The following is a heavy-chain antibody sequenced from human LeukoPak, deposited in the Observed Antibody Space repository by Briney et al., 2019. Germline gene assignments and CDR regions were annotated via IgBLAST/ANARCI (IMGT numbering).Heavy chain of an antibody. CDR2: ISSSGSTI. J-gene: IGHJ5*02. CDR1: GFTFKNAW. Sequence: GGSLRLSCEASGFTFKNAWMIWVRQAPGKGPEWVSYISSSGSTIYYADSVKGRFTISRDNAKSSLYLQINSLRVEDTAVYYCAREGWLDPWGQGTLVIVPS. V-gene: IGHV3-48*04. CDR3: AREGWLDP.